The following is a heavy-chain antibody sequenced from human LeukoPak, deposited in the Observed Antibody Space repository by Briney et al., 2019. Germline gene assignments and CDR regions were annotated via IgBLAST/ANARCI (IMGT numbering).Heavy chain of an antibody. CDR2: IYYSGST. CDR1: GGSISSGDYY. Sequence: SETLSLTCTVSGGSISSGDYYWSWIRRPPGKGLEWIGYIYYSGSTYYNPSLKSRVTISVDTSKNQFSLRLSSVTAADTAVYYCARGYCSGGSCYSEHYYYGMDVWGKGTTVTVSS. J-gene: IGHJ6*04. CDR3: ARGYCSGGSCYSEHYYYGMDV. V-gene: IGHV4-30-4*01. D-gene: IGHD2-15*01.